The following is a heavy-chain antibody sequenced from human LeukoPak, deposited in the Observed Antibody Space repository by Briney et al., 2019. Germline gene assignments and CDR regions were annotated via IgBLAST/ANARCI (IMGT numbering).Heavy chain of an antibody. D-gene: IGHD1-26*01. CDR3: VRDRGSYRPIDY. Sequence: GGSLRLSCAASGFTFSDYYMSWIRQAPGKGLEWVSYISSSGSTIYYADSVKGRFTISRDNAKNSLYLQMNSLRAEDTAIYYCVRDRGSYRPIDYWGQGTLVTVPS. CDR2: ISSSGSTI. V-gene: IGHV3-11*01. CDR1: GFTFSDYY. J-gene: IGHJ4*02.